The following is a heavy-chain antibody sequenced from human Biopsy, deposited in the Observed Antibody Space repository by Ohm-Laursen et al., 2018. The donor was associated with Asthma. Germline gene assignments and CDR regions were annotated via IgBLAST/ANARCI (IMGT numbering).Heavy chain of an antibody. V-gene: IGHV3-53*01. CDR2: IYSGGTS. CDR3: ARGDSSNWSHYYFDY. D-gene: IGHD3-22*01. CDR1: GFAVSRDY. J-gene: IGHJ4*02. Sequence: GSLRLSCTASGFAVSRDYMFWARQAPGKGLEWVSVIYSGGTSHTADSVRGRFTISRDYSKKTLYLQMHNLRAEDTAVYYCARGDSSNWSHYYFDYWGQGTLVTVSS.